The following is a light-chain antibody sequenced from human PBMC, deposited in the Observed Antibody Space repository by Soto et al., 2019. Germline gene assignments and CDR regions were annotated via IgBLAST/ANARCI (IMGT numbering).Light chain of an antibody. J-gene: IGLJ2*01. Sequence: QSVLTQPPSASGTPGQRVTISCSGASSNIRSNAVNWYQQLPGTAPKLLMFSNERRPSGVPDRVSGSKSGTSASLAISGLRFEDEADYYCAVWDDSLNGPVFGGGTKLTVL. V-gene: IGLV1-44*01. CDR1: SSNIRSNA. CDR3: AVWDDSLNGPV. CDR2: SNE.